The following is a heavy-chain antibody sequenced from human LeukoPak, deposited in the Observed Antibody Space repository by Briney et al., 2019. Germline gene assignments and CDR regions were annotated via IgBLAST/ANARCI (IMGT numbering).Heavy chain of an antibody. V-gene: IGHV3-33*01. J-gene: IGHJ4*02. CDR2: IWYDGSNK. D-gene: IGHD4-23*01. CDR3: AREGPRGNSQFDY. CDR1: GFTFSSYG. Sequence: AGGSLRLSCVASGFTFSSYGMHWVRQVPGKGLEWVALIWYDGSNKYYSDSVKGRFTISRDNSKNTLYLQMNSLRAEDTAVYYCAREGPRGNSQFDYWGQGTLVTVSS.